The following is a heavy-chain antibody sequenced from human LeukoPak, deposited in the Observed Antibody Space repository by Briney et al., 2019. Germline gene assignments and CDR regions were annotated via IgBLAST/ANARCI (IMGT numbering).Heavy chain of an antibody. CDR1: GFTFSSYA. J-gene: IGHJ4*02. V-gene: IGHV3-7*01. CDR3: AKYGGSSGRYYFDQ. Sequence: GGSLRLSCAASGFTFSSYAMSWVRQTPGKGLEWVANMKPDGSVKRYVDSLKDRFTISRDNAKNSLYLQMDSLRAEDTAIYYCAKYGGSSGRYYFDQWGQGTLVTVSS. CDR2: MKPDGSVK. D-gene: IGHD5-12*01.